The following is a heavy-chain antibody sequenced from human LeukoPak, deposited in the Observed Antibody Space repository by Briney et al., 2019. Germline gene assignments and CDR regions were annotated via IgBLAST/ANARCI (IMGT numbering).Heavy chain of an antibody. CDR2: ISGSGGST. J-gene: IGHJ6*03. V-gene: IGHV3-23*01. CDR3: AKVGFAGELLFYYYYMDV. Sequence: QSGGSLRLSCAASGFTFSSYGMSWVRQAPGKGLEWVSAISGSGGSTYYADSVKGRFTISRDNSKNTLYLQMNSLRAEDTAVYYCAKVGFAGELLFYYYYMDVWGKGTTVTISS. CDR1: GFTFSSYG. D-gene: IGHD1-26*01.